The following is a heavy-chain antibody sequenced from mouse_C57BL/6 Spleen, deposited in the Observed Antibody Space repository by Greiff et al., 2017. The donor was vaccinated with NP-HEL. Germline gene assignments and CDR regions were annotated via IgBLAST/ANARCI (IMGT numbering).Heavy chain of an antibody. CDR3: ARNVYFDY. CDR2: ISYDGSN. CDR1: GYSITSGYY. Sequence: EVQVVESGPGLVKPSQSLSLTCSVTGYSITSGYYWNWIRQFPGNKLEWMGYISYDGSNNYNPSLKNRISITRDTSKNQFFLKLNSVTTEDTATYYCARNVYFDYWGQGTTLTVSS. J-gene: IGHJ2*01. V-gene: IGHV3-6*01.